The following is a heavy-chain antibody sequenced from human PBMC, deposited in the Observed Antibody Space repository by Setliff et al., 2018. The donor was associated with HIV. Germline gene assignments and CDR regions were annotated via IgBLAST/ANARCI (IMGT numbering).Heavy chain of an antibody. CDR2: IRSKGYGSAT. CDR1: GFSFGSYW. Sequence: PGGSLRLSCAASGFSFGSYWMSGVRQASGKGLEWVGRIRSKGYGSATAYAASVKGRFTISRDDSKNTAYLQMDSLKIEDTAVYYCTTGTRLVDWGQGALVTVSS. V-gene: IGHV3-73*01. D-gene: IGHD2-21*01. CDR3: TTGTRLVD. J-gene: IGHJ4*02.